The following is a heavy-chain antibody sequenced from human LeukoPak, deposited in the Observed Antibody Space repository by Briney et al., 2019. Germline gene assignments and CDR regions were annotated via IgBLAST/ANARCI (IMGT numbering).Heavy chain of an antibody. CDR1: GGTFSSYA. J-gene: IGHJ4*02. Sequence: ASVKVSCKASGGTFSSYAISWVRQAPGQGLEWMGWISAYNGNTNYAQKLQGRVTMTTDTSTSTAYMELRSLRSDDTAVYYCARDPLIAAALGYWGQGTLVTVSS. CDR3: ARDPLIAAALGY. CDR2: ISAYNGNT. D-gene: IGHD6-13*01. V-gene: IGHV1-18*01.